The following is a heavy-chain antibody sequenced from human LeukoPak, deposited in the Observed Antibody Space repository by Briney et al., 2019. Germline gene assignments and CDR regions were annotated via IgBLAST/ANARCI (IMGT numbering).Heavy chain of an antibody. D-gene: IGHD2-2*01. V-gene: IGHV3-30-3*01. CDR1: GFTFSSYA. J-gene: IGHJ4*02. CDR2: ISYDGSNK. Sequence: GGSLRLSCAASGFTFSSYAMHWVRQAPGKGLEWVAVISYDGSNKYYADSVKGRFTISRDNSKNTLYLQMNSLRAEDTAVYYCARDRGAYCSSTSCPMNSYFDYWGQGTLVTVSS. CDR3: ARDRGAYCSSTSCPMNSYFDY.